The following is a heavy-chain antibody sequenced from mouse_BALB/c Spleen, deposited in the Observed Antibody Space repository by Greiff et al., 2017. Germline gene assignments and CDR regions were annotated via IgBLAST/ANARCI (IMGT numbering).Heavy chain of an antibody. Sequence: VQLQQSGPELVRPGVSVKISCKGSGYTFTDYAMHWVKQSHAKSLEWIGVISTYYGNTNYNQKFKGKATMTVDKSSSTAYMELARLTSEDSAIYYCARGDGNYVFAYWGQGTLVTVSA. D-gene: IGHD2-1*01. V-gene: IGHV1-67*01. CDR2: ISTYYGNT. CDR1: GYTFTDYA. CDR3: ARGDGNYVFAY. J-gene: IGHJ3*01.